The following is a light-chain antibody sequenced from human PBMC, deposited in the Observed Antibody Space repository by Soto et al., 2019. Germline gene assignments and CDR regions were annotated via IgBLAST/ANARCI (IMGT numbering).Light chain of an antibody. J-gene: IGKJ1*01. Sequence: DIVMTQSPLSLSVTPGERASISCRASQSLLYSNGYNYLDWYLQKPGQSPQLLIYLGSNRASGVPDRFSGSGSGTDFTLKISRVEAEDVGIYYCMQALEIPETFGQGTKV. CDR3: MQALEIPET. CDR2: LGS. CDR1: QSLLYSNGYNY. V-gene: IGKV2-28*01.